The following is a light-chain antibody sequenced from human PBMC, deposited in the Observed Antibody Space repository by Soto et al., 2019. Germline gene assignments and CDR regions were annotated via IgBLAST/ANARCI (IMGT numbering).Light chain of an antibody. CDR3: QQYNNWPGT. V-gene: IGKV3-15*01. CDR2: GAS. J-gene: IGKJ1*01. Sequence: IVMTQSPATLSVSPGERATLSCRASQSVSSNLAWYQQTPGQAPRLFIYGASTRATGIPARFTGSGSGTEFTLTISSLQSEDFAVYYCQQYNNWPGTFGQGTKV. CDR1: QSVSSN.